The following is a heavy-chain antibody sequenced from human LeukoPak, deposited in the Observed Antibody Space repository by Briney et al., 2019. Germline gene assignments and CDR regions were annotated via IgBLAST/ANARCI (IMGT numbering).Heavy chain of an antibody. D-gene: IGHD6-13*01. V-gene: IGHV1-18*01. CDR1: GYTFTNYG. J-gene: IGHJ3*02. Sequence: ASVKVSCKTSGYTFTNYGISWVRQAPGLGLEWMGWISAYNGNTNYAQKVQGRVTMTTDTSTSTAYMELRSLRFDDTAVYYCARDQSVKLLQTSSTYFKHVFAIWGQGSMVTVSS. CDR3: ARDQSVKLLQTSSTYFKHVFAI. CDR2: ISAYNGNT.